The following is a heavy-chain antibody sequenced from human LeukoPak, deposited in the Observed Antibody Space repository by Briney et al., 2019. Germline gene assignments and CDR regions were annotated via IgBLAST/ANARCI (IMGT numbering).Heavy chain of an antibody. V-gene: IGHV3-21*01. CDR3: AREGVVVTAGEGAFDI. CDR1: GFTFSSYS. D-gene: IGHD2-21*02. CDR2: ISSSSSSYI. J-gene: IGHJ3*02. Sequence: GGSLRLACAASGFTFSSYSMNWVRQAPGKGLEWVSSISSSSSSYIYYADSVKGRFTISRDNAKNSLYLQMNSLRAEDTAVYYCAREGVVVTAGEGAFDIWGQGTMVTVSS.